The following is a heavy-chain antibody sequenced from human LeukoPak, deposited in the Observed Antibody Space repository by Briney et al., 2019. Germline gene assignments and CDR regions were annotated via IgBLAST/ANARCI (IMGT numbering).Heavy chain of an antibody. D-gene: IGHD1-26*01. CDR3: ARSERGRLLFDY. Sequence: GGSLRLSCAASGFTFSSYWMHWVRQAPGKGLVWVSRINSDGSSTSYADSVKGRSTISRDNAKNTLYLQMNSLRAEDTAVYYCARSERGRLLFDYWGQGTLVTVSS. CDR1: GFTFSSYW. V-gene: IGHV3-74*01. J-gene: IGHJ4*02. CDR2: INSDGSST.